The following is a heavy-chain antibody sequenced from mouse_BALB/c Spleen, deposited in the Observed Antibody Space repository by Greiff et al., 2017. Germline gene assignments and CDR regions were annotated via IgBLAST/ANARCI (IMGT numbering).Heavy chain of an antibody. CDR3: ARRVSLYAMDY. Sequence: EVQLQESGPGLVKPSQSLSLTCTVTGYSITSDYAWNWIRQFPGNKLEWMGYISYSGSTSYNPSLKSRISITRDTSKNQFFLQLNSVTTEDTATYYCARRVSLYAMDYWGQGTSVTVSS. CDR2: ISYSGST. J-gene: IGHJ4*01. V-gene: IGHV3-2*02. CDR1: GYSITSDYA.